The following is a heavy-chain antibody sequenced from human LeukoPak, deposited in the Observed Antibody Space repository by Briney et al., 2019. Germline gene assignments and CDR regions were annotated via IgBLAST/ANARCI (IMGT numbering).Heavy chain of an antibody. CDR2: ISSSSSYI. D-gene: IGHD3-10*01. CDR1: GFTFNSYN. CDR3: ARDPLWFGRPDY. J-gene: IGHJ4*02. Sequence: GGSLRLSCAASGFTFNSYNMNWVRQAPGKGLEWVSSISSSSSYIYYADSVKGRFTISRDNAKNSLYLQMNSLRAEDTAVYYCARDPLWFGRPDYWGQGTLVTVSS. V-gene: IGHV3-21*01.